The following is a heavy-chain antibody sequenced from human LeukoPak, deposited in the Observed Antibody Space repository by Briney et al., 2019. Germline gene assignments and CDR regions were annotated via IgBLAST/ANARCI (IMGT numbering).Heavy chain of an antibody. CDR1: GGSISSSSHY. J-gene: IGHJ5*02. V-gene: IGHV4-39*07. D-gene: IGHD3-9*01. CDR3: ATEFYDFLSGESWFDP. Sequence: SETLSLTCTVSGGSISSSSHYWGYIRQPPGKGPEWIASIDYSGRTFYNPSLRSRVTISVDTSNNDFSLNLTSVTAADTAVYYCATEFYDFLSGESWFDPWGQGALVTVS. CDR2: IDYSGRT.